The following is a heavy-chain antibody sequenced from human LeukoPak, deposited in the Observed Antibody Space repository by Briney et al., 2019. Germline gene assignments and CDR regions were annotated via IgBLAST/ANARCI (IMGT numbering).Heavy chain of an antibody. CDR3: ARGGGFIDN. Sequence: EASVKVSCKASGYTFSNYGMNWVRQAPGQGLEWMGGIIPIFGTANYAQKFQGRVTITADESTSTAYMELSSLRSEDTAVYYCARGGGFIDNWGQGTLVTVSS. J-gene: IGHJ4*02. D-gene: IGHD5-12*01. CDR2: IIPIFGTA. V-gene: IGHV1-69*13. CDR1: GYTFSNYG.